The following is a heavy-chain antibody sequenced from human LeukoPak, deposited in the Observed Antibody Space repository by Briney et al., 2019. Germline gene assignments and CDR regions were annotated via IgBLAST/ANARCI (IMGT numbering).Heavy chain of an antibody. V-gene: IGHV4-59*08. Sequence: SETLSLTCAVSVGSISSYYWSWIRQPPGKGLEWIGYIYYSGSTNYNPSLKSRVTISVDTSKNQFSLKLSSVTAADTAVYYCARRDSSWYQGGYYYYYMDVWGKGTTVTVSS. CDR3: ARRDSSWYQGGYYYYYMDV. CDR2: IYYSGST. CDR1: VGSISSYY. D-gene: IGHD6-13*01. J-gene: IGHJ6*03.